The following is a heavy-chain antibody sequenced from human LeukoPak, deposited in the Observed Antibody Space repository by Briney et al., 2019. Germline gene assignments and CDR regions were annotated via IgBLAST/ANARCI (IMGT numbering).Heavy chain of an antibody. CDR1: GFTFNDYW. Sequence: TGGSLRLSCAASGFTFNDYWMSWVRQAPGKGLEWVADIKQDGNDQKYVDSVKGRFTIFGDNTKNSLYLQMNSLRAEDTAVYYCARPALVGEIFEFWGQGTLVTVSS. CDR2: IKQDGNDQ. D-gene: IGHD2-2*01. CDR3: ARPALVGEIFEF. V-gene: IGHV3-7*01. J-gene: IGHJ4*02.